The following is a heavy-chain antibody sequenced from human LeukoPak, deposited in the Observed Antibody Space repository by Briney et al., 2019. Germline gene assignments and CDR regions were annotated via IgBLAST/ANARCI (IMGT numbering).Heavy chain of an antibody. CDR2: INWSGGST. D-gene: IGHD1-1*01. Sequence: GGSLRLSCAASGFTFDDYGMSWVRQAPGKGLEWVSGINWSGGSTVYADSVRGRFTISRDNAKNSLYLQMNSLRAEDTAFYYCARGIDDGDNWFDPWGQGTLVTVSS. CDR1: GFTFDDYG. J-gene: IGHJ5*02. CDR3: ARGIDDGDNWFDP. V-gene: IGHV3-20*04.